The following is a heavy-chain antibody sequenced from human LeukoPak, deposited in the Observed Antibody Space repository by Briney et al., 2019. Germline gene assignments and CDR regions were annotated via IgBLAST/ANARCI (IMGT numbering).Heavy chain of an antibody. Sequence: ASVKVSCKASGDTFIDDYMHWVRQAPGQGLEWMGWINPNSGGTNSAQKFQGRVTMTRDTSISTAYMELSRLRSDDTAVYYCARVSDSSSLYSPSDYWGQGTLVTVSS. J-gene: IGHJ4*02. D-gene: IGHD6-13*01. V-gene: IGHV1-2*02. CDR1: GDTFIDDY. CDR2: INPNSGGT. CDR3: ARVSDSSSLYSPSDY.